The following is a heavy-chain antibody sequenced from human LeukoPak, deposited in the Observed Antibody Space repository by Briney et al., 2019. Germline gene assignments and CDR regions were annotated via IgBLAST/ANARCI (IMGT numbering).Heavy chain of an antibody. J-gene: IGHJ4*02. Sequence: SETLSLTCTVSGGSISSSSYYWGWIRQSPGKGLEWIGSIYYTGNTYYNPSLKSRVTISVDKSKNQFSLKLSSVTAADTAVYYCARGDSSSWSVQNYYFDYWGRGTLVTVSS. V-gene: IGHV4-39*07. CDR2: IYYTGNT. CDR1: GGSISSSSYY. D-gene: IGHD6-13*01. CDR3: ARGDSSSWSVQNYYFDY.